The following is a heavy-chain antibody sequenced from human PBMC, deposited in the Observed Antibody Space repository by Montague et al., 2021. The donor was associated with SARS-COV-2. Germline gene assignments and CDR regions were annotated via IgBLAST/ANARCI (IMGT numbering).Heavy chain of an antibody. CDR2: IYYRGST. CDR3: ARQRNDDVLDY. V-gene: IGHV4-59*08. CDR1: GGSMTNYY. D-gene: IGHD1-1*01. Sequence: SETLSLTCTVSGGSMTNYYWCWIWQPPGTGLELLSYIYYRGSTSYNPSLLSRVTISVYASKTQISLKLSPVTAAAAAVYYCARQRNDDVLDYWGQGTLVTVSS. J-gene: IGHJ4*02.